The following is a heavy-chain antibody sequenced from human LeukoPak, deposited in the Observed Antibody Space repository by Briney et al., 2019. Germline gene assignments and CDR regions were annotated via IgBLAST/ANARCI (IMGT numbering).Heavy chain of an antibody. V-gene: IGHV3-7*05. CDR2: IQQDGSEK. J-gene: IGHJ4*02. CDR1: GFTFSSYW. Sequence: GGSLRLSCAASGFTFSSYWMSWVRQAPGKGLEWVANIQQDGSEKYYVDSVKGRFTISRDNAKNSLYPQMNSLRAEDTAVYYCARDRGGYYDSSGYYYFDYWGQGTLVTVSS. CDR3: ARDRGGYYDSSGYYYFDY. D-gene: IGHD3-22*01.